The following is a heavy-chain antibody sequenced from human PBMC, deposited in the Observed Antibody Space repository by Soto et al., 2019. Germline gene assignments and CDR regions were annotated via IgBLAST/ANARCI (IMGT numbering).Heavy chain of an antibody. CDR1: GFTFSSYA. V-gene: IGHV3-23*01. D-gene: IGHD2-2*01. Sequence: PVGSLRLSCVASGFTFSSYAMTWVRQAPGKGLEWVSIITGSGGATYYTDSVKGRFTISRDNSKNSLYLQMNSLRADDTAVYYCAKEGTNWDFDYWGQGTLVTVSS. J-gene: IGHJ4*02. CDR3: AKEGTNWDFDY. CDR2: ITGSGGAT.